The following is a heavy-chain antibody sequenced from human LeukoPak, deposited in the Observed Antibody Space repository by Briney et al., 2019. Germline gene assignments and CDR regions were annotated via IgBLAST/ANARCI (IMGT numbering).Heavy chain of an antibody. D-gene: IGHD3-16*02. Sequence: ASVKVSCKVSGYTLTELSMHWVRQAPGKGLEWMGGFDPEDGETIYAQKFRGRVTMTEDTSTDTAYMELSSLRSEDTAVYYCATAPFYDYIWGSYRRGYFDYWGQGTLVTVSS. CDR3: ATAPFYDYIWGSYRRGYFDY. CDR2: FDPEDGET. J-gene: IGHJ4*02. CDR1: GYTLTELS. V-gene: IGHV1-24*01.